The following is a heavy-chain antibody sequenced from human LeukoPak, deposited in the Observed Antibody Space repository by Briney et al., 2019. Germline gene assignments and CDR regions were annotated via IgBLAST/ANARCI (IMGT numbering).Heavy chain of an antibody. Sequence: GGSLRLSCAAYGFTFSSYCMSWVRQAPGKGLEWVANIKHIGSEKYYVDSVKGRFTISRDNAKHSLYLQMNSLRAEDTAVYYCARDTDWFDPWGQGTLVTVSS. J-gene: IGHJ5*02. CDR1: GFTFSSYC. CDR2: IKHIGSEK. CDR3: ARDTDWFDP. V-gene: IGHV3-7*01.